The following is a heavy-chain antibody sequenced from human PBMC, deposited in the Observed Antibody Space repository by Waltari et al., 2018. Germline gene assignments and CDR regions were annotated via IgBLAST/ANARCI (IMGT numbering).Heavy chain of an antibody. CDR3: ARRENYNFWRDSFDV. V-gene: IGHV4-39*07. Sequence: QQHLQESGPGLVKPSETLSPTCPVSGVSISRSNYYWGWIRQPPGKGLEWIGQISESGSTSYNPSLKSRVTISVDTSRNQISLNLYSVTAADAAVYYCARRENYNFWRDSFDVWGQGTVVTVSS. CDR2: ISESGST. CDR1: GVSISRSNYY. J-gene: IGHJ3*01. D-gene: IGHD3-3*01.